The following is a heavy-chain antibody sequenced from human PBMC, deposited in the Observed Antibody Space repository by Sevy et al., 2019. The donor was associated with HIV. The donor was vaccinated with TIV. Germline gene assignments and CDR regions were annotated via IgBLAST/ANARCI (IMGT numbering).Heavy chain of an antibody. CDR3: ARSHLGYCTNGVCYDHYYYGMDV. J-gene: IGHJ6*02. CDR1: GYSFTSYW. D-gene: IGHD2-8*01. Sequence: GESLKISCKGSGYSFTSYWIGWVLQMPGKGLECMGIIYPGDSDTRYSPSFQGQVTISADKSISTAYLQWSSLKASDTALYYCARSHLGYCTNGVCYDHYYYGMDVWGQGTTVTVSS. V-gene: IGHV5-51*01. CDR2: IYPGDSDT.